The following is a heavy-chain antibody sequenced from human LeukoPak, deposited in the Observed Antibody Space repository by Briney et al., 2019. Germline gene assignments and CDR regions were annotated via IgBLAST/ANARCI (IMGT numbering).Heavy chain of an antibody. CDR2: ISGSGGST. D-gene: IGHD3-9*01. CDR1: GFTFSSYA. V-gene: IGHV3-23*01. Sequence: GGSLRLSCAASGFTFSSYAMSWVRQAPGKGLEWVSGISGSGGSTYYADSVKGRFTISRDNSKNTLYLQMNSLRAEDTAVYYCAKDRGYDILTGYYPGWYFDLWGRGTLVTVSS. J-gene: IGHJ2*01. CDR3: AKDRGYDILTGYYPGWYFDL.